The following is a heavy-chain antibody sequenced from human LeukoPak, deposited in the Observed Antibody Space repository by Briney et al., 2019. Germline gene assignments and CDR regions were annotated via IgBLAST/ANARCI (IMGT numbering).Heavy chain of an antibody. J-gene: IGHJ5*02. Sequence: GASVKVSCKASGYTFTSYGISWVRQAPGQGLEWMGWISAYNGNTNYAQKLQGRVTMTTDTSTSTAYMELRSLRSDDTAVYYCARVVTVTTKNYRRFDPWGQGTLVTVSS. D-gene: IGHD4-17*01. CDR2: ISAYNGNT. CDR3: ARVVTVTTKNYRRFDP. CDR1: GYTFTSYG. V-gene: IGHV1-18*01.